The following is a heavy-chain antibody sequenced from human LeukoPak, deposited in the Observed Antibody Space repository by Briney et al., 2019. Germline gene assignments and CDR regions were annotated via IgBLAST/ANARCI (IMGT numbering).Heavy chain of an antibody. J-gene: IGHJ5*02. CDR1: GYTFTSYY. CDR2: INPSGGST. CDR3: ARQRGPYNWFDP. V-gene: IGHV1-46*01. Sequence: ASVKVSCKASGYTFTSYYMHWVRQAPGQGLEWMGIINPSGGSTSCAQKFQGRVTMTRDTSTSTVYMELSSLRSEDTAVYYCARQRGPYNWFDPWGQGTLVTVSS. D-gene: IGHD3-16*01.